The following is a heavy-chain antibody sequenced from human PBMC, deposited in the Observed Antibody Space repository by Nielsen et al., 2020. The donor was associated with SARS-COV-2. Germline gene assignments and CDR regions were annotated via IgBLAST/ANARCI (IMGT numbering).Heavy chain of an antibody. D-gene: IGHD5-24*01. CDR1: GYTFTSYG. CDR3: ARGGERFPYYYFGMDV. CDR2: ISAYNGNT. Sequence: ASVKVSCKASGYTFTSYGISWVRQAPGQGLEWMGWISAYNGNTNYAQKLQGRVTMTTDTSTSTAYMGLRSLRYDDTAVYYCARGGERFPYYYFGMDVWGQGTTFTVSS. V-gene: IGHV1-18*01. J-gene: IGHJ6*02.